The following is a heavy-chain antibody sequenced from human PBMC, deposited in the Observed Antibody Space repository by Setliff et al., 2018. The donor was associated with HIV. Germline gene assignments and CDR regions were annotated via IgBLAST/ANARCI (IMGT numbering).Heavy chain of an antibody. D-gene: IGHD3-10*01. CDR1: GYSFTGYY. CDR3: ARETGYYGSGSQTDYFFDY. CDR2: INPNSGVT. J-gene: IGHJ4*02. Sequence: ASVKVSCKASGYSFTGYYIHWVRQAPGQGLEWMGRINPNSGVTLSAQNFQGRVTMTSDTSISTAYMELSRLTSDDTAVYFCARETGYYGSGSQTDYFFDYWGQGTLVTVSS. V-gene: IGHV1-2*06.